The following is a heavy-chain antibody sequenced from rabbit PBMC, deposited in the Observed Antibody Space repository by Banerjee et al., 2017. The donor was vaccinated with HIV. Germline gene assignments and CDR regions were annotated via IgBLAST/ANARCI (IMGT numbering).Heavy chain of an antibody. CDR2: INSNTGNT. Sequence: QSLESGGDLVKPGRSLTLTCTASGFSFSDKYVMCWVRHAPGKGLEWIACINSNTGNTVYASWAKGPFTISKTSSTTVTLQMTSLTAADTATYFCVREYVRKSGDYYHFKLWGQGTLVTVS. D-gene: IGHD1-1*01. CDR3: VREYVRKSGDYYHFKL. V-gene: IGHV1S40*01. CDR1: GFSFSDKYV. J-gene: IGHJ4*01.